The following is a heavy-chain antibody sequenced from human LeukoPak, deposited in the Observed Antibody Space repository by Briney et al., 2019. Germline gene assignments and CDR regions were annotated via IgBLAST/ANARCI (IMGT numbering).Heavy chain of an antibody. CDR2: ISTSGAGT. V-gene: IGHV3-23*01. CDR3: AKRRTTVITLDS. J-gene: IGHJ4*02. CDR1: GFTLSDYA. D-gene: IGHD4-23*01. Sequence: GGSLRLSCAASGFTLSDYAMSWVRQAPGKGPEWVSAISTSGAGTYYADSVKGRFTISRDNSKNTVSLQMNSLRAEDTAVYYCAKRRTTVITLDSWGQGTLVTVSS.